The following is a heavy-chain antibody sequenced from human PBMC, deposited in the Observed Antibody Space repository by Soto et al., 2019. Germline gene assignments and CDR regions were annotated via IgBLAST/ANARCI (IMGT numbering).Heavy chain of an antibody. CDR2: FSGRDATT. D-gene: IGHD1-26*01. CDR3: VRTVVGATKGGWFDP. CDR1: GFPFSSYT. V-gene: IGHV3-23*01. Sequence: GGSLRLSCAASGFPFSSYTMSWVRQAPGKGLEWVSSFSGRDATTYYADSVKGRFTISRDNSKNTLSLQMNSMRAEDTALYFCVRTVVGATKGGWFDPWGQGALVTVSS. J-gene: IGHJ5*02.